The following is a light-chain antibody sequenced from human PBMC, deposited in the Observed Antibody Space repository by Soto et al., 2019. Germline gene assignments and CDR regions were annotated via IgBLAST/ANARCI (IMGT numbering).Light chain of an antibody. CDR2: ELS. J-gene: IGLJ1*01. V-gene: IGLV2-14*01. CDR3: SSYTSSSTYV. CDR1: SRGVGGDNY. Sequence: QSALTQPASVSEAPGQAMTISCTGTSRGVGGDNYVCWYQQHPGEGPRLVIYELSTRPSGVSSRFSGSKSGNTASLTISGLLAEDEADYYCSSYTSSSTYVFGTGTKVTV.